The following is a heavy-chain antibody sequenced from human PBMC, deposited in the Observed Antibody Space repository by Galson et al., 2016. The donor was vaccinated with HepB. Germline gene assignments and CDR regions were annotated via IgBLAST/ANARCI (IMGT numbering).Heavy chain of an antibody. Sequence: SLRLSCAVSGFNFNDFSMNWIRQAPGKGLEWLSCISGAGSRILYADSVKGRFTISKDKAKNSLYLQMSSLRVEDTAVYYWSRDLTPRGFSCSFWGQGTLVAVSS. D-gene: IGHD3-10*01. V-gene: IGHV3-21*01. J-gene: IGHJ1*01. CDR3: SRDLTPRGFSCSF. CDR1: GFNFNDFS. CDR2: ISGAGSRI.